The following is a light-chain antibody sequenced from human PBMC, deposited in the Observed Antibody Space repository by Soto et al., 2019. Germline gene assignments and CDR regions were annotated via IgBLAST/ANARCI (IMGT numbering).Light chain of an antibody. J-gene: IGKJ5*01. V-gene: IGKV4-1*01. CDR2: GAS. CDR1: QSVLYSSNNKNY. Sequence: DIVMTQSPDSLAVSLGERATINCKSSQSVLYSSNNKNYLAWYQQKPGQPPKLLISGASRRATGIPDRFSGAGSGTDFTLTISRLEPEDFALYYCQQHDILPITFGQGTRLDIK. CDR3: QQHDILPIT.